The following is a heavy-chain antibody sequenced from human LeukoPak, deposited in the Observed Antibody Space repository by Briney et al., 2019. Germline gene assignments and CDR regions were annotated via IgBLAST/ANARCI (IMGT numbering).Heavy chain of an antibody. D-gene: IGHD4-17*01. Sequence: ASVKVSCKASGGTFSSYAISWVRQAPGQGLEWMGGIIPIFGTANYAQKFQGRVTITADESTSTAYKELSSLRSEDTAVYYCARTYGDYYYYGMDVWGQGTTVTVSS. CDR3: ARTYGDYYYYGMDV. CDR2: IIPIFGTA. J-gene: IGHJ6*02. V-gene: IGHV1-69*13. CDR1: GGTFSSYA.